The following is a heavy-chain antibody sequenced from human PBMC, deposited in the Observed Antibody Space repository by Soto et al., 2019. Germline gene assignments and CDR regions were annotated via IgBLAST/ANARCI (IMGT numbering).Heavy chain of an antibody. CDR1: GGTFSSYA. D-gene: IGHD1-1*01. CDR2: IIPIFGTA. Sequence: QVQLVQSGAEVKKPGSSVKVSCKASGGTFSSYAISWVRQAPGQGLEWMGGIIPIFGTANYAQKFQGRVTITADESTSTAYMELSSLRSEDTAVYYCARAYLRERRLGSRRYYYYYGMDVWGQGTTVTVSS. J-gene: IGHJ6*02. V-gene: IGHV1-69*01. CDR3: ARAYLRERRLGSRRYYYYYGMDV.